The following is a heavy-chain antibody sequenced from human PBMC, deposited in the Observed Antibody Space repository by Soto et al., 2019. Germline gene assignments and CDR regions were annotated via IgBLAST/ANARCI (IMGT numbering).Heavy chain of an antibody. V-gene: IGHV1-46*01. J-gene: IGHJ5*02. CDR3: ARDLSISTRPSWFDP. CDR2: INPGGGAT. D-gene: IGHD6-6*01. Sequence: ASVKVSCKASGYTFTGYYMHWVRQAPGKGLEWMGRINPGGGATNYSQKFQGRISMSRDTSTTTFYMELNNLRSEDTALYYCARDLSISTRPSWFDPWGQGTLVTVPS. CDR1: GYTFTGYY.